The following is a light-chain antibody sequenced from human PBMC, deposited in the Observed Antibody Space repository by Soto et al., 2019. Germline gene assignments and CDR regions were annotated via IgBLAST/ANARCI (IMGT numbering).Light chain of an antibody. CDR3: SSYTSSSTPYV. J-gene: IGLJ1*01. CDR2: EVS. Sequence: QCLLTQPASVSGSPGQSITISCTGTISDVGGYNYVSWYQQHPGKAPKLMIYEVSNRPSGVSNRFSGSKSGNTASLTISGLQAEDEADYYCSSYTSSSTPYVFGTGTKVTVL. CDR1: ISDVGGYNY. V-gene: IGLV2-14*01.